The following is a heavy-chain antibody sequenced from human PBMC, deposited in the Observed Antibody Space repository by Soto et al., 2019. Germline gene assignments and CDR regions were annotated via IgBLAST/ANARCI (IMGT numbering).Heavy chain of an antibody. D-gene: IGHD6-19*01. J-gene: IGHJ3*02. CDR3: ARGRITVAGTAFGSAFDI. V-gene: IGHV1-69*13. CDR2: NIPIIGTS. CDR1: GGTFRTYA. Sequence: ASVKVSCKASGGTFRTYALSWVRQAPGQGLEWMGQNIPIIGTSNYAQKFQGRVTITADDSTSTAYMELGSLRSEDTAVYFCARGRITVAGTAFGSAFDIWGQGTMVTVSS.